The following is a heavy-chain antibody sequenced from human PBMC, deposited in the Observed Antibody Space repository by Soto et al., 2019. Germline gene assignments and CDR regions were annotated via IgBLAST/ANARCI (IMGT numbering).Heavy chain of an antibody. CDR3: ARGLGAQLPDYYYYYGMDV. Sequence: ASVKVSCKASGYTFTGYYMHWVRQAPGQGLEWMGWINPNSGGTNYAQKFQGWVTMTRDTSISTAYMELSRLRSDDTAVYYCARGLGAQLPDYYYYYGMDVWGQGTTVTVSS. V-gene: IGHV1-2*04. CDR2: INPNSGGT. J-gene: IGHJ6*02. D-gene: IGHD1-26*01. CDR1: GYTFTGYY.